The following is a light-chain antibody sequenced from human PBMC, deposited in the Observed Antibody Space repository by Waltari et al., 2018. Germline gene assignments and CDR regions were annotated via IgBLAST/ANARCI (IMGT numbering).Light chain of an antibody. CDR2: QDN. J-gene: IGLJ2*01. V-gene: IGLV3-27*01. Sequence: SYELTQPSSVSVSPGQTARITCSAAILAKTHARWFQQKPGQAPLLVIFQDNLRPSGIPERFSGSSSGTTVTLTISGAHVDDEADYHCYSASDNNLVIFGGGTKLTVL. CDR1: ILAKTH. CDR3: YSASDNNLVI.